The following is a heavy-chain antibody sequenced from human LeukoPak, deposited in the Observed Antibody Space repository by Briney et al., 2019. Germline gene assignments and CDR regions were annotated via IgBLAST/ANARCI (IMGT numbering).Heavy chain of an antibody. Sequence: PGGSLRLSCAASGFTFSDYSMSWIRQAPGTGLDWVSYIRSSGSTIYYADSVKGRFTIPRDNAKNSLYLQMSSLRAEDTAVFYCARVVAGQYYFDYWGRGTLVTVSS. CDR1: GFTFSDYS. D-gene: IGHD6-19*01. J-gene: IGHJ4*02. CDR3: ARVVAGQYYFDY. V-gene: IGHV3-11*04. CDR2: IRSSGSTI.